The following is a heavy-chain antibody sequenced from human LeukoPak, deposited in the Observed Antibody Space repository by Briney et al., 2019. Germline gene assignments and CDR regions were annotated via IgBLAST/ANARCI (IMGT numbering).Heavy chain of an antibody. Sequence: TLSLTCTVSGGSISGYYLSWIRQPPGKGLEWLALIYGNDDKRYTPSLTNRLTITKDTSKNQVVLTMTNMDPVDRATYYCAHREAGAFDYWGQGTLVIVSS. CDR2: IYGNDDK. D-gene: IGHD1-26*01. CDR3: AHREAGAFDY. V-gene: IGHV2-5*01. J-gene: IGHJ4*02. CDR1: GGSISGYY.